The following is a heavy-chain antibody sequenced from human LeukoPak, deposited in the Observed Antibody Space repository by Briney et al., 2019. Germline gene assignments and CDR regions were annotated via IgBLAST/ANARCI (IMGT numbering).Heavy chain of an antibody. V-gene: IGHV3-33*01. J-gene: IGHJ6*02. Sequence: GRSLRLSCAASGFTFSSYGMHWVHQAPGKGLEWVALIWYDESNKYYADSVKGRFTISRDNSKNTLYLQMNSLRAEDTAVYYCARTPIRYCSGGSCYWYGMDVWGQGTTVTVSS. CDR3: ARTPIRYCSGGSCYWYGMDV. CDR1: GFTFSSYG. CDR2: IWYDESNK. D-gene: IGHD2-15*01.